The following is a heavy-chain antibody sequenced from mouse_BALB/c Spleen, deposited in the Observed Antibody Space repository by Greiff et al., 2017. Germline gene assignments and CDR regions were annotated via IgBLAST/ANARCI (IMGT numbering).Heavy chain of an antibody. CDR3: AREYYYYAMDY. CDR2: ISDGGSYT. CDR1: GFTFSDYY. J-gene: IGHJ4*01. Sequence: EVQVVESGGGLVKPGGSLKLSCAASGFTFSDYYMYWVRQTPEKRLEWVATISDGGSYTYYPDSVKGRFTISRDNAKNNLYLQMSSLKSEDTAMYYCAREYYYYAMDYWGQGTSVTVSS. V-gene: IGHV5-4*02.